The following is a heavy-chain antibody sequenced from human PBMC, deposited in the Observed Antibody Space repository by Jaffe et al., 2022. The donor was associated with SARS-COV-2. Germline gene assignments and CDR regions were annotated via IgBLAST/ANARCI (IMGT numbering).Heavy chain of an antibody. D-gene: IGHD3-10*01. CDR1: GYSISSGYY. Sequence: QVQLQESGPGLVKPSETLSLTCTVSGYSISSGYYWGWIRQPPGKGLEWIGSIYHSGSTYYNPSLKSRVTISVDTSKNQFSLKLSSVTAADTAVYYCARVFGGMFDYWGQGTLVTVSS. CDR3: ARVFGGMFDY. V-gene: IGHV4-38-2*02. J-gene: IGHJ4*02. CDR2: IYHSGST.